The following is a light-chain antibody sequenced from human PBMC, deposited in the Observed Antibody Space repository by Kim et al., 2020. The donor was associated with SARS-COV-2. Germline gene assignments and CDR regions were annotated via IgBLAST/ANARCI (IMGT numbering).Light chain of an antibody. Sequence: GQMVTISCSGSSSNVGNNDVCWYHQLPGTAPKLLISANNKRPSGIPDRFSGSKSGTSATLGIAGLQTGDEADYYCGTWDSSLGSWVFGGGTQLTVL. J-gene: IGLJ3*02. V-gene: IGLV1-51*01. CDR2: ANN. CDR3: GTWDSSLGSWV. CDR1: SSNVGNND.